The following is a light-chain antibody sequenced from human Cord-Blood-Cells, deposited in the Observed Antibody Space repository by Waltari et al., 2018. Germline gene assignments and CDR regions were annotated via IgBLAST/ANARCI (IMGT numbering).Light chain of an antibody. V-gene: IGKV3-20*01. Sequence: EIVFTQSPGTLSLSPGERPTLSCRASQSVSSSYLAWYQQKPGQAPRLLIYGASSRATGIPDSSSGSGSGTDFTLTISRLEPEDFAVYYCQQYGSSPPTFGQGTKVEIK. CDR1: QSVSSSY. CDR2: GAS. J-gene: IGKJ1*01. CDR3: QQYGSSPPT.